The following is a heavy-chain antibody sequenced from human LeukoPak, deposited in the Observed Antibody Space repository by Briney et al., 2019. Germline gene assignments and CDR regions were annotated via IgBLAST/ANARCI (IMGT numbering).Heavy chain of an antibody. CDR2: INPNSGGT. Sequence: ASVKVSCKASGYTFTAYYMHWVRQAPGQGLEWMGWINPNSGGTNYAQKLQGRVTMTTDTSTSTAYMELRSLRSDDTAVYYCARGLNNWNYGGAHGGDYWGQGTLVTVSS. D-gene: IGHD1-7*01. CDR1: GYTFTAYY. J-gene: IGHJ4*02. V-gene: IGHV1-2*02. CDR3: ARGLNNWNYGGAHGGDY.